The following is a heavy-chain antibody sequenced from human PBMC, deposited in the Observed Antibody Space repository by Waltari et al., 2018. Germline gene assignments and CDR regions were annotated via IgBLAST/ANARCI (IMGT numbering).Heavy chain of an antibody. D-gene: IGHD2-2*01. V-gene: IGHV3-21*01. J-gene: IGHJ6*02. CDR2: ICSSSRYI. Sequence: EVQLVESGGGLVKPGGSLRLSCAASGFTFSSYSMNWVRQAPGKGLEWVSCICSSSRYIYYANSVKGRFTISRDNAKNSPSLQMNSLRGEDTAVYYCARDGDCSSTICHLFRYYGMDVWGQGTTVTVSS. CDR1: GFTFSSYS. CDR3: ARDGDCSSTICHLFRYYGMDV.